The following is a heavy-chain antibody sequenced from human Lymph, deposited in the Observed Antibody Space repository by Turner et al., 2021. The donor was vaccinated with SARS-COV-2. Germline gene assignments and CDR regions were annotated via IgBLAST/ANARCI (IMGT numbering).Heavy chain of an antibody. CDR3: AKSPLGEDYFDY. CDR2: ISGSGART. V-gene: IGHV3-23*01. J-gene: IGHJ4*02. Sequence: EVHLFESGGDLVHPGGSRRLSSSASGFTLSNYAMSWVRQAPGKGLDWVSDISGSGARTYDAESGKGRFTISRDKSKNTLFLQMNSLRADDTVIYYCAKSPLGEDYFDYWGQGTLVTVSS. D-gene: IGHD3-16*01. CDR1: GFTLSNYA.